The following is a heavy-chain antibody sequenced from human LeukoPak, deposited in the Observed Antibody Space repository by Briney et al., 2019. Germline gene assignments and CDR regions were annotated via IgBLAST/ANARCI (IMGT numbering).Heavy chain of an antibody. V-gene: IGHV3-21*01. Sequence: GGXLRLSCAASGFTFSSYSMNWVRQAPGKGVEWVSSISSSSSYIYYADSVKGGFTISRDNAKNSLYLQMNSLRAEDTAVYYCARGRGIAAATNPNDYWGQGTLVSVSS. J-gene: IGHJ4*02. CDR1: GFTFSSYS. D-gene: IGHD1-26*01. CDR3: ARGRGIAAATNPNDY. CDR2: ISSSSSYI.